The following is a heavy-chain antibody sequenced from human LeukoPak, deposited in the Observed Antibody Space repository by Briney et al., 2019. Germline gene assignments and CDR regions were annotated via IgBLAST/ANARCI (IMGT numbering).Heavy chain of an antibody. CDR1: GFTFNNYA. CDR3: AKEPREYCSSTSCPNWFDS. D-gene: IGHD2-2*01. CDR2: ISASGGTT. Sequence: GGSLRLSCAASGFTFNNYAMSWDRQAPGKWLEWVSAISASGGTTYYADSVKGRFTISRDNSENKLFLQINSLRAEDTAVYYCAKEPREYCSSTSCPNWFDSWGQGTLVTVSS. J-gene: IGHJ5*01. V-gene: IGHV3-23*01.